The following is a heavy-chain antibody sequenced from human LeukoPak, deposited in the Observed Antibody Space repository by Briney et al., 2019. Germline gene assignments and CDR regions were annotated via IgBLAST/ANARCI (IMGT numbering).Heavy chain of an antibody. D-gene: IGHD2-2*01. J-gene: IGHJ4*02. CDR1: GGSISSSRYY. CDR2: ISGGGTTT. V-gene: IGHV3-23*01. Sequence: PSETLSLTCTVAGGSISSSRYYWGWIRQPPGKGLEWVSTISGGGTTTYYADSVKGRFTISRDNSKNTLYLQMNSLRAEDTAVYYCAKEGSTGWLHYFDYWGQGTLLTVSS. CDR3: AKEGSTGWLHYFDY.